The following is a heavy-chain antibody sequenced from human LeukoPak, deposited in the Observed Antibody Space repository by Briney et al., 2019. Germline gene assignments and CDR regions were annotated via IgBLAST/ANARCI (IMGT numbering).Heavy chain of an antibody. D-gene: IGHD1-7*01. CDR1: GGSISSGGYS. CDR2: IYHSGST. V-gene: IGHV4-30-2*01. J-gene: IGHJ3*02. Sequence: PSQTLSLTCAVSGGSISSGGYSWGWIRQPPGKGLEWIGYIYHSGSTYYNPSLKSRVTISVDRSKNQFSLKLSSVTAADTAVYYCARGFAGTTRDAFDIWGQGTMVTVSS. CDR3: ARGFAGTTRDAFDI.